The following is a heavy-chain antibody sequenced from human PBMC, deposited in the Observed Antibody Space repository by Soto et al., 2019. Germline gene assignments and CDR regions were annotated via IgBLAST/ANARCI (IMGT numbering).Heavy chain of an antibody. V-gene: IGHV6-1*01. CDR3: ARVRIRRFFWSGYPRPDHHYFDY. Sequence: PSQTLSLTCAISGDSVSSNSAAWNWIRQSPSRGLEWLGRTYYRSKWYNDYAVSVKSRITINPDTSKNQFSLQLNSVTPEDTAVYYCARVRIRRFFWSGYPRPDHHYFDYWGQGTLVTVSS. J-gene: IGHJ4*02. CDR2: TYYRSKWYN. CDR1: GDSVSSNSAA. D-gene: IGHD3-3*01.